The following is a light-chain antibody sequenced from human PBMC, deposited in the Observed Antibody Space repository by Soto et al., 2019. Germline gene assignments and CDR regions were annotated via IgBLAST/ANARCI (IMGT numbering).Light chain of an antibody. CDR2: GAS. Sequence: IVLPQSPGTLSLSPGERATLSCRASQSVSSSYLAWYQQKPGQAPRPLIYGASSRAIGIPDRFSGSGSGTDFTLTISRLEPEDFAVYYCQQYGSSPWTFGQGTKV. CDR3: QQYGSSPWT. V-gene: IGKV3-20*01. CDR1: QSVSSSY. J-gene: IGKJ1*01.